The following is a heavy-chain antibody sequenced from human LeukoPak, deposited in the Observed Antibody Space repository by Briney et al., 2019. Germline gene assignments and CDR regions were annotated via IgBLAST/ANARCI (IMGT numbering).Heavy chain of an antibody. CDR3: AKVLGVGPYYYYGMDV. CDR2: ISYDGSNK. D-gene: IGHD2-8*01. Sequence: GGSLRLSFAASGFTFSSYGMHWVRQAPGKGLEWVAVISYDGSNKYYADSVKGRFTISRDNSKNTLYLQMNSLRAEDTAVYYCAKVLGVGPYYYYGMDVWGQGTTVTVAS. J-gene: IGHJ6*02. V-gene: IGHV3-30*18. CDR1: GFTFSSYG.